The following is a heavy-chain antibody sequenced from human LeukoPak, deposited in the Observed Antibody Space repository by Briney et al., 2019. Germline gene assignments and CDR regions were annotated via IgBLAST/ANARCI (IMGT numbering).Heavy chain of an antibody. J-gene: IGHJ3*02. CDR1: GGSFNNYY. CDR2: IYYSGST. CDR3: ARENSRIEASAFDI. Sequence: SETLSLTCTVSGGSFNNYYWSWIRQPPGKGLEWIGYIYYSGSTNYNPSLKSRVTISVDTSKNQFSLKLSSVTAADTAVYYCARENSRIEASAFDIWGQGTMVTVSS. D-gene: IGHD2-15*01. V-gene: IGHV4-59*01.